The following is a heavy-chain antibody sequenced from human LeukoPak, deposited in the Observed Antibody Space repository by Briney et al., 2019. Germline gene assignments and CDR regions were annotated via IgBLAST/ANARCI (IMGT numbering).Heavy chain of an antibody. CDR1: GFTFSSYG. D-gene: IGHD6-19*01. Sequence: GGSLRLSCAASGFTFSSYGMHWVRQAPGKGLEWVAVISYDGSNKYYADSVKGRFTISRDNSKNALFLEMNSLRAEDTAVYYCAKALTSGWYLDAFNIWGQGTMVTVSS. V-gene: IGHV3-30*18. CDR2: ISYDGSNK. J-gene: IGHJ3*02. CDR3: AKALTSGWYLDAFNI.